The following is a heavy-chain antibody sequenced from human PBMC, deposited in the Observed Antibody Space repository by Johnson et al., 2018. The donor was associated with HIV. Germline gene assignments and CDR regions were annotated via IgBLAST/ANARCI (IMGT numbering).Heavy chain of an antibody. D-gene: IGHD6-6*01. Sequence: VQLVESGGGAVQPGRSLRLSCAASGFTFSHYSMHWVRQAPGKGLEWLAVTSNDGGNKYYSGSVRGRFTISRDNSRNTLNLQMDSLREDDTAVYYCASYSSSDAFDIWGQGTMVTVSS. CDR2: TSNDGGNK. CDR1: GFTFSHYS. J-gene: IGHJ3*02. V-gene: IGHV3-30-3*01. CDR3: ASYSSSDAFDI.